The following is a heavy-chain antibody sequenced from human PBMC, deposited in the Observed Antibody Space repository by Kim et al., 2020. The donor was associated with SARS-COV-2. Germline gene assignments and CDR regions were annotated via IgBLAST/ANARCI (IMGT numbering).Heavy chain of an antibody. CDR2: IIPILGIA. J-gene: IGHJ3*02. D-gene: IGHD3-3*01. CDR3: ASPSGDFWSGYSSRDAFDI. V-gene: IGHV1-69*04. CDR1: GGTFSSYA. Sequence: SLKVSCKASGGTFSSYAINWVRQAPGQGLEWMGRIIPILGIANYAQKFQGRVTITADKSTSTAYMELSSLRSEDTAVYYCASPSGDFWSGYSSRDAFDIWGQGTMVTVSS.